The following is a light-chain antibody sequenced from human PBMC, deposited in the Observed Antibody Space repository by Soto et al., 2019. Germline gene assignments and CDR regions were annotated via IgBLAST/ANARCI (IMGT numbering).Light chain of an antibody. V-gene: IGKV3-15*01. CDR2: GAS. Sequence: EIVMAQSPATLSVSQGARADLYCRASQSVSSNLAWYQQKTGQDPRTIIYGASTRDTGIPARFSGIVSGTEFNLTISRLQSEDFAVYEGQDLAYPKWTFCPVTKLDIK. CDR1: QSVSSN. J-gene: IGKJ1*01. CDR3: QDLAYPKWT.